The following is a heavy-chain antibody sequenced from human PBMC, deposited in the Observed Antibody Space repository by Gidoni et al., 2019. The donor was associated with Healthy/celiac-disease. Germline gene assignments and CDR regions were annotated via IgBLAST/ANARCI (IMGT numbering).Heavy chain of an antibody. V-gene: IGHV3-23*01. CDR2: ISGSGGST. Sequence: EVQLLESGGGLVQPGGSLRLACAASGFTFSSHAMIGVRQAPGKGLELVADISGSGGSTYYADSVKGRFTISRDNSKNTLYLQMNSLRAEDTAVYYCAEVGLEGYYDILTGYYSGRFDYWGQGTLVTVSS. D-gene: IGHD3-9*01. CDR3: AEVGLEGYYDILTGYYSGRFDY. J-gene: IGHJ4*02. CDR1: GFTFSSHA.